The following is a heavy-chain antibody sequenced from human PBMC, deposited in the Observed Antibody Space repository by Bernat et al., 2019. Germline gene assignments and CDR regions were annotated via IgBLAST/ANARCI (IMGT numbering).Heavy chain of an antibody. CDR1: GFTFSSYG. V-gene: IGHV3-33*01. CDR3: ARAHDYGDYALGY. Sequence: QVQLVESGGGVVQPGRSLRLSCAASGFTFSSYGMHWVRQAPGKGLEWVAVIWYDGSNKYYADSVKGRFTISRDNSKNTLYLQMNSLRVEDTAVYYCARAHDYGDYALGYWGQGTLVTVSS. J-gene: IGHJ4*02. CDR2: IWYDGSNK. D-gene: IGHD4-17*01.